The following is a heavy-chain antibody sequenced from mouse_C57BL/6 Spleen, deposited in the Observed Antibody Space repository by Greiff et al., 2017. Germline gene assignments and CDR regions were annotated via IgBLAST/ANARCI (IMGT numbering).Heavy chain of an antibody. D-gene: IGHD3-2*02. CDR3: ARSDSSGYLFAY. CDR1: GYAFTNYL. J-gene: IGHJ3*01. Sequence: QVQLQQSGAELVRPGTSVKVSCKASGYAFTNYLIEWVKQRPGQGLEWIGVINPGSGGTNYNEKFKGKATLTADKSSSTAYMQLSSLTSEDSAVYFCARSDSSGYLFAYWGQGTLVTVSA. V-gene: IGHV1-54*01. CDR2: INPGSGGT.